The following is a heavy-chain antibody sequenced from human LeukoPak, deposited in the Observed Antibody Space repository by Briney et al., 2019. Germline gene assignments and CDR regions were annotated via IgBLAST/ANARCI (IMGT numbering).Heavy chain of an antibody. CDR2: IYYSGST. Sequence: PSETLSLTCTVSGGSISSYYWSWIRQPPGKGLEWIGYIYYSGSTNYNPSLKSRVTISVDTSKNQFSLKLSSVTAADTAVYYCARDCSSARCYNWGQGTLVTVSS. V-gene: IGHV4-59*12. J-gene: IGHJ4*02. CDR3: ARDCSSARCYN. D-gene: IGHD1-26*01. CDR1: GGSISSYY.